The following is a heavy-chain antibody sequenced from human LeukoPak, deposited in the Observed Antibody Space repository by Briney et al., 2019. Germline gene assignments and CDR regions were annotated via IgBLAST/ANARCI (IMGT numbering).Heavy chain of an antibody. J-gene: IGHJ4*02. CDR2: IDPSDSYT. CDR3: ARSASQDYYFDY. Sequence: GESLKISRKGSGYSFTSYWISWVRQMPGKGLEWMGRIDPSDSYTNYSPSFQGHVTISADKSISTAYLQWSSLKASDTAMYYCARSASQDYYFDYWGQGTLVTVSS. V-gene: IGHV5-10-1*01. CDR1: GYSFTSYW.